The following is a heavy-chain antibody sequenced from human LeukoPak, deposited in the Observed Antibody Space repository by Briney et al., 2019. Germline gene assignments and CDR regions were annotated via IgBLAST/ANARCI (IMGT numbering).Heavy chain of an antibody. D-gene: IGHD5-18*01. Sequence: GASVKVSCKASGYTFTGCYMHWVRQAPGQGLEWMGWINPNSGGTNYAQKFQGRVTMTRDTSISTAYMELSRLRSDDTAVYYCARVMDTAMLTDNYFDYWGQGTLVTVSS. J-gene: IGHJ4*02. CDR2: INPNSGGT. CDR1: GYTFTGCY. V-gene: IGHV1-2*02. CDR3: ARVMDTAMLTDNYFDY.